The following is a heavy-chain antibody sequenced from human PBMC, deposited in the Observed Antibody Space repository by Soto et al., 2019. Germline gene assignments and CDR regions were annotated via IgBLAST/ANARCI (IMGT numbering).Heavy chain of an antibody. V-gene: IGHV1-69*13. CDR3: ARHYDFWGGLLVAYGMDV. Sequence: GASVKVSCKASGGTFSSYAISWVRQAPGQGLEWMGGIIPIFGTANYAQKFQGRVTITADESTSTAYMELSSLRSEDTAVYYCARHYDFWGGLLVAYGMDVWGQGTTVTVSS. CDR2: IIPIFGTA. CDR1: GGTFSSYA. J-gene: IGHJ6*02. D-gene: IGHD3-3*01.